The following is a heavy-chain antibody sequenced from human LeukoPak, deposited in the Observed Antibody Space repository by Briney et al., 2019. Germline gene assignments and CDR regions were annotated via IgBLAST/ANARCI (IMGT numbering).Heavy chain of an antibody. Sequence: PSETLSLTCTVAGGSISSSSYYWGWIRQPPGKGLEWIGSIFYSGSTYYNPSLESRVTISVDPSKNQFSLKLSSVTSADTAVYYCASFDSSGYYLDYWGQGTLVTVSS. CDR1: GGSISSSSYY. CDR2: IFYSGST. CDR3: ASFDSSGYYLDY. D-gene: IGHD3-22*01. V-gene: IGHV4-39*01. J-gene: IGHJ4*02.